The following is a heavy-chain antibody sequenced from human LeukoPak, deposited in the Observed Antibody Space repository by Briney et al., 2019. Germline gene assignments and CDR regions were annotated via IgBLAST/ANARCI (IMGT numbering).Heavy chain of an antibody. V-gene: IGHV3-74*01. D-gene: IGHD3-22*01. CDR2: INRDGSST. Sequence: GGSLRLSCAASGFTFSNYWMHWVRQAQGKGLVWVSRINRDGSSTTYADSVKGRFTISRDNAKNTLYLQMNSLRGEDTAVYYCARDYYDSGDYWGQGTLVTVSS. J-gene: IGHJ4*02. CDR1: GFTFSNYW. CDR3: ARDYYDSGDY.